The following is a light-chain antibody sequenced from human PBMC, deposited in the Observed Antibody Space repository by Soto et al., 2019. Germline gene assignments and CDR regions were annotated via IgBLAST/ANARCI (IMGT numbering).Light chain of an antibody. CDR1: QGIRHY. CDR2: AAS. J-gene: IGKJ4*02. V-gene: IGKV1-6*01. CDR3: LQDCNYPLT. Sequence: AIQMTQSPSSLSASVGDRVTITCRASQGIRHYLGWYQQKPGKAPKLLIYAASSLQSGVPSRVSGSGSGTDLTLTISSLQTEDFATYDCLQDCNYPLTFGGGNKVEIK.